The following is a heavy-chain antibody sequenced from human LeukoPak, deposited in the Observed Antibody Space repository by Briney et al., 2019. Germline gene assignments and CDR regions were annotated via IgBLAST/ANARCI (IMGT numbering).Heavy chain of an antibody. CDR2: ISSSSSYI. Sequence: GGSLRLSCAASGFTFSSYSMNWVRQAPGKGLEWFSSISSSSSYIYYVDSVKGRSTISRDNAKNSLYLQMNSLRAEDTAVYYCARDLLAVAGLVDYWGQGTLVTVSS. V-gene: IGHV3-21*01. D-gene: IGHD6-19*01. CDR3: ARDLLAVAGLVDY. J-gene: IGHJ4*02. CDR1: GFTFSSYS.